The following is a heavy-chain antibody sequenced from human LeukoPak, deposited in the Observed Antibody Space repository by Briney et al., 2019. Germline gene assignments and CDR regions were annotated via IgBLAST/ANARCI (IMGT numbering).Heavy chain of an antibody. J-gene: IGHJ4*02. D-gene: IGHD3-9*01. Sequence: GGSLRLSCVASGLHFDDSDMHWVRQAPGKGLEWVSLISADGGSTFSADSVKGRFSISRDNSKNSLYLQMNSLRSEDTAMYYCAKESGNFDHWAQGTLVAVSS. CDR3: AKESGNFDH. CDR2: ISADGGST. V-gene: IGHV3-43*02. CDR1: GLHFDDSD.